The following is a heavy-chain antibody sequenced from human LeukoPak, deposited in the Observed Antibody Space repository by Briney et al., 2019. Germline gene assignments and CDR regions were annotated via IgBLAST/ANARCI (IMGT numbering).Heavy chain of an antibody. CDR2: IWYNGKNK. CDR1: GFTFSTYA. D-gene: IGHD6-19*01. Sequence: GGSLRLSCAASGFTFSTYAMHWVRQAPDKGLEWVAMIWYNGKNKHYADSVKGRFTISRDNSKNTLDLQMNSLRADDTAVYYCVRDPSNSGWAFDYWGQGTLVTVSS. CDR3: VRDPSNSGWAFDY. J-gene: IGHJ4*02. V-gene: IGHV3-33*01.